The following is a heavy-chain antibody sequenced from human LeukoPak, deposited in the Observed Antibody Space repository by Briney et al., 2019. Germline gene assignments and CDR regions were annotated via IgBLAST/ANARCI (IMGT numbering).Heavy chain of an antibody. V-gene: IGHV5-51*01. Sequence: GASLKISCKGSGYSFTSYWIAWVRQMPGKGLEWMGIIYPSDSDTRYSPSFQGQVTISADKSITTAYLQWSSLEASDTAIYFCARQGNSYGYNYWGQGTLVTVSS. CDR2: IYPSDSDT. J-gene: IGHJ4*02. CDR1: GYSFTSYW. D-gene: IGHD5-18*01. CDR3: ARQGNSYGYNY.